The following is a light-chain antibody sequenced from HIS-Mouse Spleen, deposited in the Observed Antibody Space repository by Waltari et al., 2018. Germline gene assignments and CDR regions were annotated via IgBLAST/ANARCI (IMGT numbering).Light chain of an antibody. CDR1: RSDVGCYNL. J-gene: IGLJ3*02. Sequence: QSALTQPASVSGSPAQSITISCPGTRSDVGCYNLFSWYQQHPGTAPKLMIYEGRKRPSGVSNRFSGSKSGNTASLTISGLQAEDEADYYCCSYAGSSTWVFGGGTKLTVL. CDR3: CSYAGSSTWV. CDR2: EGR. V-gene: IGLV2-23*01.